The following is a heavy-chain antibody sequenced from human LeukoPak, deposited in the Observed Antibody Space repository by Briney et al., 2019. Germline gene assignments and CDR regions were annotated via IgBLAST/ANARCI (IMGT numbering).Heavy chain of an antibody. J-gene: IGHJ4*02. CDR1: EFTFSSYG. CDR2: ISYDGSNK. D-gene: IGHD6-19*01. CDR3: AKDKSDSSGWFLDY. Sequence: GGSLRLSCAASEFTFSSYGMHWVRQAPGKGLEWVAVISYDGSNKYYADSVKGRFTISRDNSKNTLYLQMNSLRAEDTAVYYCAKDKSDSSGWFLDYWGQGTLVTVSS. V-gene: IGHV3-30*18.